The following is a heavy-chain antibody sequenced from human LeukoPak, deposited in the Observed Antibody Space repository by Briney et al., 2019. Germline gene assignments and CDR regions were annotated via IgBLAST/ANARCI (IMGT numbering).Heavy chain of an antibody. CDR3: TRGRRSSYGLFIGSFDY. CDR1: GFTFGDYA. CDR2: IRSKAYGGTT. J-gene: IGHJ4*02. D-gene: IGHD5-18*01. V-gene: IGHV3-49*03. Sequence: GGSLRLSCTASGFTFGDYAMSWFRQAPGKGLEWVGFIRSKAYGGTTEYAASVKGRLTISRDDSKSIAYLQMNSLKTEDTAVYYCTRGRRSSYGLFIGSFDYWGQGTLVTVSS.